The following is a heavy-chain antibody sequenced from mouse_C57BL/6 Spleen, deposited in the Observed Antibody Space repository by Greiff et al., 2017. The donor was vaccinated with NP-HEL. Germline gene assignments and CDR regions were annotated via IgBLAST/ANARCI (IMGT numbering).Heavy chain of an antibody. CDR3: ARVFYYYGSSPYYFDY. Sequence: QVQLQQSDAELVKPGASVKISCKVSGYTFTDHTIHWMKQRPEQGLEWIGYIYPRDGSTKYNEKFKGKATLTADKSSSTAYMQLNSLTSEDSAVYFCARVFYYYGSSPYYFDYWGQGTTLTVSS. CDR1: GYTFTDHT. D-gene: IGHD1-1*01. J-gene: IGHJ2*01. CDR2: IYPRDGST. V-gene: IGHV1-78*01.